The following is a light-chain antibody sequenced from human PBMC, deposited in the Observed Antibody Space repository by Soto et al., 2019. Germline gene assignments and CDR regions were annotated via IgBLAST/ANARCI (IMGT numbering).Light chain of an antibody. CDR3: QQYGASPFP. CDR1: QTINYSY. V-gene: IGKV3-20*01. J-gene: IGKJ3*01. CDR2: GAS. Sequence: EIVLTQSPGTLSLSPGEIATISCRASQTINYSYLAWYQQKPGQAPRLLIYGASSRATGIPDRFSGRGSGTDFTLTLSRLEPEDFAVYYCQQYGASPFPFRPGTKVDIK.